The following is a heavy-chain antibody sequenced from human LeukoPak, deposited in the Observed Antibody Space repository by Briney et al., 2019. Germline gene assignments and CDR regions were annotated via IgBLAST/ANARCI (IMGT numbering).Heavy chain of an antibody. CDR2: INWSGGST. J-gene: IGHJ4*02. Sequence: GGSLRLSCTASGFAFDAHGMSWVRQAPGKGLEWVAGINWSGGSTGYADPLRGRFTISRDNAKNSRYLQMDSLRAEDTALYYCARAPITSPFYFDYWGQGTLVTVSS. V-gene: IGHV3-20*04. CDR1: GFAFDAHG. CDR3: ARAPITSPFYFDY. D-gene: IGHD2-2*01.